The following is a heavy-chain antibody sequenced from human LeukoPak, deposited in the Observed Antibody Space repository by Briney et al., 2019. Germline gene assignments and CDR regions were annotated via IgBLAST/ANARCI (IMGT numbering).Heavy chain of an antibody. V-gene: IGHV4-34*01. CDR3: ARHPRYCSSNSCYGPDAFDI. CDR2: INHSGST. Sequence: SETLSLTCAVYGGSFSGYYWSWLRQPPGKGLEWIGEINHSGSTNYNPSLTSRVTISVDTSKNQFSLKLSSVTAADTAVYYCARHPRYCSSNSCYGPDAFDIWGQGTMVTVSS. D-gene: IGHD2-2*01. CDR1: GGSFSGYY. J-gene: IGHJ3*02.